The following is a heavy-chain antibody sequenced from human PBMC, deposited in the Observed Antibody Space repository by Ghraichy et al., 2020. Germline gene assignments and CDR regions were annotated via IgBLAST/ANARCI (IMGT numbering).Heavy chain of an antibody. CDR3: ARMTPGLRFLEHYGMDV. CDR2: IYYSGST. Sequence: SETLSLTCTVSGGSISSGGYYWSWIRQHPGKGLEWIGYIYYSGSTYYNPSLKSRVTISVDTSKNQFSLKLSSVTAADTAVYYCARMTPGLRFLEHYGMDVWGQGTTVTVSS. D-gene: IGHD3-3*01. CDR1: GGSISSGGYY. V-gene: IGHV4-31*03. J-gene: IGHJ6*02.